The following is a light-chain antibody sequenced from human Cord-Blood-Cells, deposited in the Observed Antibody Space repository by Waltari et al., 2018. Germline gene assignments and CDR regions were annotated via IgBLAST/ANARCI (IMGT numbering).Light chain of an antibody. V-gene: IGLV2-23*01. CDR3: CSYAGSSTWV. CDR2: EGS. J-gene: IGLJ3*02. CDR1: SSDVGCYNL. Sequence: SALTQPASVSGTPGQSTTLSCTGNSSDVGCYNLVSWYQQHPGKAPKLMIYEGSKRPSGVSNRFSGSKSGNTASLTISGLQAEDEADYYCCSYAGSSTWVFGGGTKLTVL.